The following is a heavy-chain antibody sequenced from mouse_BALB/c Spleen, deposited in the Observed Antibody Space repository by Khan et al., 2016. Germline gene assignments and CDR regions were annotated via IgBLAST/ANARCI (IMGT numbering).Heavy chain of an antibody. Sequence: EVQLQESGPSLVKPSQTLSLTCSVTGDSITSGYWNWIRKFPGNKLEYMGYISYSGSTYYNPYLKSRISITRDKSKNQYYLQLNSVTTEDTASYYCARRVDGSSYYYAMDYWGQGTSVTVSS. D-gene: IGHD1-1*01. J-gene: IGHJ4*01. V-gene: IGHV3-8*02. CDR3: ARRVDGSSYYYAMDY. CDR2: ISYSGST. CDR1: GDSITSGY.